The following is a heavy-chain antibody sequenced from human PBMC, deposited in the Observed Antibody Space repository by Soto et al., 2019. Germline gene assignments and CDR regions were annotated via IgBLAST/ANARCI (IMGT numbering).Heavy chain of an antibody. D-gene: IGHD3-22*01. V-gene: IGHV3-23*01. J-gene: IGHJ4*02. CDR1: GFTFSSYA. CDR3: AKDFDSSGYYYGFPQPLGY. Sequence: GGSLRLSCAASGFTFSSYAMSWVRQAPGKGLEWVSAISGSGGSTYYADSVKGRFTISRDNSKNTLYLQMNSLRAEDTAVYYCAKDFDSSGYYYGFPQPLGYWGQGTLVTVSS. CDR2: ISGSGGST.